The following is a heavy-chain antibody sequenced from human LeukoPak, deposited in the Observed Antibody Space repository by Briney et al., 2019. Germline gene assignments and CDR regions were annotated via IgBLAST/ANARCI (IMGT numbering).Heavy chain of an antibody. V-gene: IGHV3-15*01. CDR1: KFTFSNAW. CDR3: ATDWAPTRTSGRPFDY. Sequence: RGSLRLSCAASKFTFSNAWMSWVRQAPGKGLEWVGRIYSKTDGGTIDYAAPVKDRFTISRDDSKNTLYLQMNSLKTEDTAVYYCATDWAPTRTSGRPFDYWGQGTLVTVSS. CDR2: IYSKTDGGTI. D-gene: IGHD3-10*01. J-gene: IGHJ4*02.